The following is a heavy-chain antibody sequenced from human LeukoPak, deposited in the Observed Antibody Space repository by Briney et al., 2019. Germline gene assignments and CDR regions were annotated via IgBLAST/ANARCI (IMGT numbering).Heavy chain of an antibody. D-gene: IGHD6-19*01. J-gene: IGHJ6*03. Sequence: SETLSLTCTVSGGSISSSSYYWGWIRQPPGKGLEWIGSIYYSGSTYYNPSLKSRVTISVDTSKNQFSLKLSSVTAADTAVYYCARVNEWLDPRDSENYYYYYMDVWGKGTTVTVSS. V-gene: IGHV4-39*01. CDR2: IYYSGST. CDR1: GGSISSSSYY. CDR3: ARVNEWLDPRDSENYYYYYMDV.